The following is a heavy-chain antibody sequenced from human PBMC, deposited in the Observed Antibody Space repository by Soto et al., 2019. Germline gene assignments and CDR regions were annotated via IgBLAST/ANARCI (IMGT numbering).Heavy chain of an antibody. D-gene: IGHD4-4*01. CDR2: IYYSGST. Sequence: SETLSLTCTVSGGSISSYYGSWIRQPPGKGLEWIGYIYYSGSTNYSPSLKSRVTISVDTSKNQFSLKLSSVTAADTAVYYCARVSGNYVPYYYYYMDVWGKGTTVTVS. J-gene: IGHJ6*03. CDR3: ARVSGNYVPYYYYYMDV. V-gene: IGHV4-59*01. CDR1: GGSISSYY.